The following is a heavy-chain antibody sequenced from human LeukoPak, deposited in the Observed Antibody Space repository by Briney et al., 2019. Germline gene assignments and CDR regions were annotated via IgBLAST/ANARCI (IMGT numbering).Heavy chain of an antibody. CDR1: GFTFSSYS. V-gene: IGHV3-48*01. CDR2: ISSSSSTI. CDR3: AASGNYYDSSGGFPP. D-gene: IGHD3-22*01. Sequence: GGSLRLSCAASGFTFSSYSMNWVRQAPGKGLEWVSYISSSSSTIYYADSVKGRFTISRDNAKNSLYLQMNSLRAEDTAVYHCAASGNYYDSSGGFPPWGQGTLVTVSS. J-gene: IGHJ5*02.